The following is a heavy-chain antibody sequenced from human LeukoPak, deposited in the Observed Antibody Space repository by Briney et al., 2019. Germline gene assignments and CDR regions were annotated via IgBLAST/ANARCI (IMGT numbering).Heavy chain of an antibody. D-gene: IGHD3-16*01. CDR1: GGSINSGSYY. J-gene: IGHJ6*03. CDR2: IYTYESP. Sequence: SETLSLTCTVSGGSINSGSYYWSWIRQPAGKGLEWIGRIYTYESPNYNPSLKSRVTISVDTSKNQFSLKLTSVTAADTAVYFCARAPGGRRAYYMDVWGKGTTVTISS. CDR3: ARAPGGRRAYYMDV. V-gene: IGHV4-61*02.